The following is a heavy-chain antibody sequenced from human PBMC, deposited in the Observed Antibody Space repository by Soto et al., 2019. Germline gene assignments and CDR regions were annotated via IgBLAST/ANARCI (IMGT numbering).Heavy chain of an antibody. Sequence: QLLLQESGPGLVKPSDTLSLTCTVSGDSVSNSGYYWGWIRQSPGKRLEWIGSVSFSGSKYYNHSLSTRVPFSVDTSKALLSPKLRSVTAADTAVYSCARGSTWQGRDWFDPWGQGTLVTVSS. CDR2: VSFSGSK. CDR3: ARGSTWQGRDWFDP. V-gene: IGHV4-39*01. D-gene: IGHD6-13*01. J-gene: IGHJ5*02. CDR1: GDSVSNSGYY.